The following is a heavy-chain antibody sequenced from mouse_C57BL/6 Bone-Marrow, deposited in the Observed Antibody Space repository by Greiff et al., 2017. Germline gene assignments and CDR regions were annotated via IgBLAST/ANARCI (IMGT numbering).Heavy chain of an antibody. CDR2: IDPENGDP. CDR1: GFNIKDDY. CDR3: TRIAY. J-gene: IGHJ3*01. V-gene: IGHV14-4*01. Sequence: EVQLQQSGAELVRPGASVRLSCTASGFNIKDDYMHWVKQRPEQGLEWIGWIDPENGDPEYASRFQGKATITVDTSSNTAYLQLSSLTSKDTAVYYCTRIAYWGQGTLVTVSA.